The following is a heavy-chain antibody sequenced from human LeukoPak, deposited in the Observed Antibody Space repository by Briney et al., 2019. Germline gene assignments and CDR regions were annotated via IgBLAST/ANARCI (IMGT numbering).Heavy chain of an antibody. CDR1: GFTFSSYA. CDR3: AKDPSVRRGRFDY. J-gene: IGHJ4*02. V-gene: IGHV3-23*01. D-gene: IGHD3-10*02. Sequence: RTGGSLRLSCAASGFTFSSYAMSWVRQAPGKGLEWVSAISGSGGSTYYADSVKGRFTIPRDNSKNTLYLQMNSLRAEDTAVYYCAKDPSVRRGRFDYWGQGTLVTVSS. CDR2: ISGSGGST.